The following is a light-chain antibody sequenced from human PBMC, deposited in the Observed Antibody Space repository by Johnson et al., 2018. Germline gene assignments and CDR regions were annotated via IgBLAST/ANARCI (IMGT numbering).Light chain of an antibody. CDR3: GTWDSSLSAGNV. CDR2: ENN. CDR1: SSNIGNNY. V-gene: IGLV1-51*02. Sequence: QSVLTQPPSVSAAPGQKVTISCSGSSSNIGNNYVSWYQQLPGTAPKLLNYENNKRPSGIPDRFSGSKSGPSATLGLTGLQTWDEADYYCGTWDSSLSAGNVFGTGTKVTVL. J-gene: IGLJ1*01.